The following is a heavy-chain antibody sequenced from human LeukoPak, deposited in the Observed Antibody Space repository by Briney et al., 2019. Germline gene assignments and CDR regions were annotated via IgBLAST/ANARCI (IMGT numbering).Heavy chain of an antibody. CDR3: ARDPPAVAATRGFDY. V-gene: IGHV4-34*01. Sequence: SETLSLTCAVCGGSFSGYYWSWIRQPPGKGLEGIGEINHSGSTNYNPSLKSRVTISVGTSKHQFSLKLSSVTAADTAVYYCARDPPAVAATRGFDYWGQGTLITVSS. CDR1: GGSFSGYY. CDR2: INHSGST. J-gene: IGHJ4*02. D-gene: IGHD2-15*01.